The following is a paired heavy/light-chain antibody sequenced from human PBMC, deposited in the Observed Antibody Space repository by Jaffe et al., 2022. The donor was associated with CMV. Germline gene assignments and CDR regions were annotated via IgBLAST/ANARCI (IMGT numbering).Light chain of an antibody. CDR2: TAS. CDR1: QGISKY. CDR3: LQHNSFPLT. Sequence: DIQLTQSPSAMSASVGDRVTITCRASQGISKYLAWFQQKPGTVPKRLISTASSLERGVPSRFSGSGSGTEFTLTISSLQPEDFATYYCLQHNSFPLTFGQGTKLEIK. V-gene: IGKV1-17*03. J-gene: IGKJ2*01.
Heavy chain of an antibody. V-gene: IGHV1-18*01. CDR1: GFTFTSYG. D-gene: IGHD4-17*01. CDR3: ARAPPTVPTLFAFDH. Sequence: QIQLVQSGAEVKKPGASVKVSCRTSGFTFTSYGISWVRQAPGQGLEWMGWISVYNGDTKYTQEFEGRVTMTTDTSTSTAYMELRSLRSDDTAVFFCARAPPTVPTLFAFDHWGQGTLVTVSS. J-gene: IGHJ4*02. CDR2: ISVYNGDT.